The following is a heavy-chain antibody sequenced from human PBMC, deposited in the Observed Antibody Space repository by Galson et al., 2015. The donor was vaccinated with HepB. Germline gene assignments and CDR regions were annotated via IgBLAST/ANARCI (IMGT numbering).Heavy chain of an antibody. CDR1: GFTFSSYT. V-gene: IGHV3-23*01. J-gene: IGHJ4*02. Sequence: SLRLSCAASGFTFSSYTMSWVRQAPGKGLEWVSAISGSGGSTYYADSVKGRFTISRDNSKNTLYLQMNSLRAEDTAVYYCAKLPGFGRLGYFDYWGQGTLVTVSS. D-gene: IGHD3-10*01. CDR3: AKLPGFGRLGYFDY. CDR2: ISGSGGST.